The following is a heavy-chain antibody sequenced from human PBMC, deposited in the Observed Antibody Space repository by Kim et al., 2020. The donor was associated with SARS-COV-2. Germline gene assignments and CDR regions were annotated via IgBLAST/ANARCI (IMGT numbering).Heavy chain of an antibody. CDR2: ISYDGSNK. D-gene: IGHD2-2*01. V-gene: IGHV3-33*05. CDR1: GFTFSSYG. J-gene: IGHJ1*01. Sequence: GGSLRLSCAASGFTFSSYGMHWVRQAPGKGLEWVAVISYDGSNKYYADSVKGRFTISRDNSKNTLYLQMNSLRAEDTAVYYCARPTTSWEITRSGYFQHWGQGTLVTVSS. CDR3: ARPTTSWEITRSGYFQH.